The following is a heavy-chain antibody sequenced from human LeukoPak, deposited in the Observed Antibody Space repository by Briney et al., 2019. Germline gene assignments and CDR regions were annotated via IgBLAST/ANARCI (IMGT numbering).Heavy chain of an antibody. Sequence: HPGGSLRLSCATSGFTFSNSPMFWVRQAPGKGLEYVSGISTNGVSTYYADSVKGRFTISRDNSKNTLYLQMGSLSGEDMAVYYCARGNSGTPYWGQGTLVIVSS. CDR3: ARGNSGTPY. D-gene: IGHD1-26*01. CDR2: ISTNGVST. V-gene: IGHV3-64*02. CDR1: GFTFSNSP. J-gene: IGHJ4*02.